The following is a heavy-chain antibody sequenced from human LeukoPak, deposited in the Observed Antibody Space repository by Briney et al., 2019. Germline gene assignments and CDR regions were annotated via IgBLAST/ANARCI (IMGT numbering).Heavy chain of an antibody. CDR2: ISAYNSNT. Sequence: ASVKVSCKASGYTFTSYGMSWVRQAPGQGLEWMGWISAYNSNTNYAQKLQGRVTMTTDTSTSTAYMELRSLRSDDTAVYYCARMRYCSSTSCYSAPYNSFDPWGQGTLVTVSS. D-gene: IGHD2-2*01. CDR1: GYTFTSYG. CDR3: ARMRYCSSTSCYSAPYNSFDP. J-gene: IGHJ5*02. V-gene: IGHV1-18*01.